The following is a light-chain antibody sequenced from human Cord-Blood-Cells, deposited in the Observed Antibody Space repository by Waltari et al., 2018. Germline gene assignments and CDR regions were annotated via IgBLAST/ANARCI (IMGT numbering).Light chain of an antibody. Sequence: QSALTQPASVSGSPGQSITISCTGTSSDVGGYNYVSWYQQHPGKAPKLMIYEVSNRPSGVSNPFSGSKSGNTASLTISGLQAEDEADYYCSSYTSSSTSVVFGGGTKLTVL. V-gene: IGLV2-14*01. CDR3: SSYTSSSTSVV. J-gene: IGLJ2*01. CDR2: EVS. CDR1: SSDVGGYNY.